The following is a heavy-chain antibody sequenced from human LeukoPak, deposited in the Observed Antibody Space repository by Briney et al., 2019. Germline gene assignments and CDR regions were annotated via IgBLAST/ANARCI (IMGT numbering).Heavy chain of an antibody. CDR1: GYTFTNYG. Sequence: ASVTVSCKASGYTFTNYGISWVRQAPGQGLEWMGWINAGNGNTKYSQKFQGRVTITRDTSASTAYMELSSLRSEDTAVYYCARAGFVVVPAAIYWFDPWGQGTLVTVSS. J-gene: IGHJ5*02. D-gene: IGHD2-2*01. CDR2: INAGNGNT. V-gene: IGHV1-3*01. CDR3: ARAGFVVVPAAIYWFDP.